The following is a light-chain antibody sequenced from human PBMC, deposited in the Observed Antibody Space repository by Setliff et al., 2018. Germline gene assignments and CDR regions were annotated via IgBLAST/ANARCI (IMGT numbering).Light chain of an antibody. V-gene: IGLV2-11*01. CDR2: DVS. CDR1: SSDVGGYNY. CDR3: CSYAGSYTSLYV. Sequence: QSALTQPRSVSGSPGQSVTISCTGTSSDVGGYNYVSWYQQHPGKAPKLMIYDVSKRPSGAPDRFSGFKSGNTASLTISGLQAEDEADYYCCSYAGSYTSLYVFGTGTKVTVL. J-gene: IGLJ1*01.